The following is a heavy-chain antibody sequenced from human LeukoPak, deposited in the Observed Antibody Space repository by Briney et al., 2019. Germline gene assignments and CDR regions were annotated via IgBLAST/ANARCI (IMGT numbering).Heavy chain of an antibody. Sequence: GESLKISCKGSGYSFTSYWIGWVRQMPGKGLEWMGIIYPGDSDTRYSPSFQGQVTISADKSISTAYLQWSSLKASDTAMYYCARPHGGNALDLYFDYWGQGTLVTVSS. D-gene: IGHD4-23*01. J-gene: IGHJ4*02. CDR1: GYSFTSYW. CDR3: ARPHGGNALDLYFDY. V-gene: IGHV5-51*01. CDR2: IYPGDSDT.